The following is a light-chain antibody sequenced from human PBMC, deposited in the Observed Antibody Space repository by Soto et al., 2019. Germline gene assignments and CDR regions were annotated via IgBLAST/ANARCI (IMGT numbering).Light chain of an antibody. V-gene: IGKV1-5*03. CDR2: KAS. CDR3: QQYDRFPYT. CDR1: QSINSW. Sequence: DIQMTQFPSTPSASIGDTVIITCRASQSINSWLAWYQQKPGKAPKLLIHKASTLESGVPSRFSGSESGTEFTLTISSLQPDDFATFYCQQYDRFPYTFGQGTKLEIK. J-gene: IGKJ2*01.